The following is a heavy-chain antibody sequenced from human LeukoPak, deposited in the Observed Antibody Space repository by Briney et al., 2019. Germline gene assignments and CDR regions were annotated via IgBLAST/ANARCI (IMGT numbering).Heavy chain of an antibody. Sequence: HPGGSLRLSCAASGFTFSSYAMHWVRQAPGKGLEWVAVISYDGSNKYYADSVKGRFTISRDYSKNTLYLQMNSLRTEDTAVYYCARAPYGSGSYYDYWGQGTLVTVSS. CDR3: ARAPYGSGSYYDY. CDR1: GFTFSSYA. CDR2: ISYDGSNK. D-gene: IGHD3-10*01. J-gene: IGHJ4*02. V-gene: IGHV3-30-3*01.